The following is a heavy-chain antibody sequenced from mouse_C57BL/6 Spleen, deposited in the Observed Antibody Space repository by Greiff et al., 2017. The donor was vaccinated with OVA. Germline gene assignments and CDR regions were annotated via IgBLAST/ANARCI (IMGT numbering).Heavy chain of an antibody. CDR1: GYTFTDYY. J-gene: IGHJ4*01. Sequence: VQLQQSGPVLVKPGASVKMSCKASGYTFTDYYMNWVKQSHGKSLEWIGVINPYNGGTSYNQKFKGKATLTVDKSSSTAYMELNSLTSEDSAVYYCAIYDGYYDAMDYWGQGTSVTVSS. CDR2: INPYNGGT. CDR3: AIYDGYYDAMDY. V-gene: IGHV1-19*01. D-gene: IGHD2-3*01.